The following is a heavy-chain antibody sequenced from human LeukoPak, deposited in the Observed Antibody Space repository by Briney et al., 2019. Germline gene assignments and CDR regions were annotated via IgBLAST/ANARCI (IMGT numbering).Heavy chain of an antibody. V-gene: IGHV3-9*01. CDR1: GFTFDDYA. Sequence: GGSLRLSCAASGFTFDDYAMHWVRQAPGKGLEWVSGISWNSGSIGYADSVKGRFTISRDNAKNSLYLQMNSLRAEDTALYYCAKTYSRGWFDAFDIWGQGTMVTVSS. D-gene: IGHD6-19*01. CDR2: ISWNSGSI. J-gene: IGHJ3*02. CDR3: AKTYSRGWFDAFDI.